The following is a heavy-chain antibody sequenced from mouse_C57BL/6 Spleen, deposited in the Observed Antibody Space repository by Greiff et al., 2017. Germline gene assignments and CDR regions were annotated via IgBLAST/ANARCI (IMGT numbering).Heavy chain of an antibody. Sequence: QVQLQQPGAELVMPGASVKLSCKASGYTFTSYWMHWVKQRPGQGLEWIGELDPSDSYTNYNQKLQGKFTLTVDKSSSTAYLQLSSLTSEDSAVYYCARHYYGNYDYFDYWGQGTTLTVAS. D-gene: IGHD2-1*01. J-gene: IGHJ2*01. CDR1: GYTFTSYW. CDR2: LDPSDSYT. CDR3: ARHYYGNYDYFDY. V-gene: IGHV1-69*01.